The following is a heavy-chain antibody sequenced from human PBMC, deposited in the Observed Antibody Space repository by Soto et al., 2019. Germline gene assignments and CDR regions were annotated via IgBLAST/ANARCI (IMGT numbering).Heavy chain of an antibody. D-gene: IGHD3-22*01. Sequence: GGSLRLSCAAIGFTFEDHAMHWIRQVPGKGLEWVAGINWNSGITGYADSVKGRFTISRDNANNSLHLEMNSLKTEDTALYYCAKGRGALTVVSNWFDPWGQGTPVTAPQ. J-gene: IGHJ5*02. CDR1: GFTFEDHA. V-gene: IGHV3-9*01. CDR2: INWNSGIT. CDR3: AKGRGALTVVSNWFDP.